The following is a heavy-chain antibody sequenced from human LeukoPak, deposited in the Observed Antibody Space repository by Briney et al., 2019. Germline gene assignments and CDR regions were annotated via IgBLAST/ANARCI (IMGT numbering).Heavy chain of an antibody. CDR3: ARDFSGASRIDY. CDR2: IYRGGDT. V-gene: IGHV3-66*01. J-gene: IGHJ4*02. D-gene: IGHD4/OR15-4a*01. Sequence: GGSLRLSCAASGFTVGTNYMSWVRQAPGKGPEWISIIYRGGDTYYADSVKGRFTISRDNSKNTLYLQMDRLRAEDTAVYYCARDFSGASRIDYWGQGTLVTVSS. CDR1: GFTVGTNY.